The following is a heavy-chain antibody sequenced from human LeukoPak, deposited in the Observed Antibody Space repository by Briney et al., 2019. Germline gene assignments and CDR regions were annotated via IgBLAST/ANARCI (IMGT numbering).Heavy chain of an antibody. J-gene: IGHJ4*02. CDR1: GGSLSGYY. CDR3: ARGFKYYYDR. D-gene: IGHD3-22*01. CDR2: INHSGST. Sequence: SETLSLTCAVYGGSLSGYYWSWIRQPPGKGLEWIGEINHSGSTNYNPSLKSRVTISVDTSKNQFSLKLSSVTAADTAVYYCARGFKYYYDRWGQGTLVTVSS. V-gene: IGHV4-34*01.